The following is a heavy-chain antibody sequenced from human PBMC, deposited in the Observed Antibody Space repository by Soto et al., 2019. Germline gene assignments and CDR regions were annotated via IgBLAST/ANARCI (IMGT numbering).Heavy chain of an antibody. CDR3: ARDPPIQIVVAGNY. J-gene: IGHJ4*02. CDR1: GGIFNSYA. CDR2: IIPLFGTS. V-gene: IGHV1-69*12. D-gene: IGHD6-19*01. Sequence: QVQLVQSGAEVKKPGSSVKVSCKASGGIFNSYAINWVRQAPGQGLEWMGQIIPLFGTSKYAQKFQGRVTITADESTGTVYMELSSLRSEDTAMYYCARDPPIQIVVAGNYWGQGTLVTVSS.